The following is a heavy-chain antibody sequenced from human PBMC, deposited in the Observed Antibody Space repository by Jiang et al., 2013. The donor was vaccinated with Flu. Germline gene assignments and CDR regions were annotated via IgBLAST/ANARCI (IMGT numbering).Heavy chain of an antibody. J-gene: IGHJ4*02. Sequence: GAEVKKPGASVKVSCKASGYTFTGYYMHWVRQAPGQGLEWMGWINPNSGGTNYAQKFQGRVTMTRDTSISTAYMELSRLRSDDTAVYYCARPRTKKLGESYAYYFDYWGQGTLVTVSS. CDR1: GYTFTGYY. V-gene: IGHV1-2*02. D-gene: IGHD3-16*01. CDR2: INPNSGGT. CDR3: ARPRTKKLGESYAYYFDY.